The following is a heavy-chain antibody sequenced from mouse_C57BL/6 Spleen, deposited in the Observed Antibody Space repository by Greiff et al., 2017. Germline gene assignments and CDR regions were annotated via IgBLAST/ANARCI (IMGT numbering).Heavy chain of an antibody. CDR2: IWSGGST. D-gene: IGHD1-1*01. V-gene: IGHV2-2*01. CDR1: GFSLTSYG. J-gene: IGHJ4*01. CDR3: ASPLITTVVPYAMDY. Sequence: VKLLESGPGLVQPSQSLSITCTVSGFSLTSYGVHWVRQSPGKGLEWLGVIWSGGSTDYNAAFISSLSISKDNSKSQVFFKMNSLQADDTAIYYCASPLITTVVPYAMDYWGQGTSVTVSS.